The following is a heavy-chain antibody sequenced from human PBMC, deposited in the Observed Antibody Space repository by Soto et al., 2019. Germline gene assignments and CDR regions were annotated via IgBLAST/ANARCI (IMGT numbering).Heavy chain of an antibody. D-gene: IGHD1-26*01. V-gene: IGHV1-69*06. CDR1: GGTFSSYA. J-gene: IGHJ5*01. CDR3: ARMGGSGLDS. Sequence: QVQLVQSGAEVKKPGSSVKVSCKASGGTFSSYAITWVRQAPGQGLDWMGEIIPIFGATNFAQRFQGRLTITADKSTTTAYMELSSLPSEDTAVYYCARMGGSGLDSWGQGTLVIVSS. CDR2: IIPIFGAT.